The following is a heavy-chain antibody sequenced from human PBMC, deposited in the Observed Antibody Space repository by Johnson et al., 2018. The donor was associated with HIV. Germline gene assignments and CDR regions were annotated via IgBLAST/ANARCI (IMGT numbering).Heavy chain of an antibody. Sequence: VQLVESGGVLEQPGRSLRLSCAASGFTFDDYGMSWVRQAPGKGLEWVSGINWNGGSTGYADSVRGRFTISRDNAKNSLYLQMNSLRAEDTALYYCAREIRVCSGGTCYSDAFDIWGQGTMVTVSS. CDR3: AREIRVCSGGTCYSDAFDI. CDR2: INWNGGST. D-gene: IGHD2-15*01. V-gene: IGHV3-20*04. CDR1: GFTFDDYG. J-gene: IGHJ3*02.